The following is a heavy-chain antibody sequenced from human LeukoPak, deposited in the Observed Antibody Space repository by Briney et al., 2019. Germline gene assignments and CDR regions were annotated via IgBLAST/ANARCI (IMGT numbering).Heavy chain of an antibody. CDR3: ARGLGILSDHVD. CDR2: ISGSGGST. CDR1: GFTFSSYA. Sequence: SGGSLRVSCAASGFTFSSYAMSWVRQAPGEGLEWVSAISGSGGSTYYADSVKGRFTISRDNSKNTLYLQMNSLRAEDTAVYYCARGLGILSDHVDWGQGTLVTVSS. J-gene: IGHJ4*02. D-gene: IGHD7-27*01. V-gene: IGHV3-23*01.